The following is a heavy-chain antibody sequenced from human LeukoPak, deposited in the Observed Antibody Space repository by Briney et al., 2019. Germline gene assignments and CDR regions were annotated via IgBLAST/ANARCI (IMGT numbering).Heavy chain of an antibody. CDR1: GFTFGSYA. CDR2: IRGSGTGT. V-gene: IGHV3-23*01. J-gene: IGHJ6*03. CDR3: ARDPYSGTYGDTYYYYMDV. Sequence: GGSLRLSCAASGFTFGSYAMTWVRQAPGKGLEWVSAIRGSGTGTNYGDSVKGRFTISRDNSKNTLYLQMNSLRAEDTAVYYCARDPYSGTYGDTYYYYMDVWGKGTTVTISS. D-gene: IGHD1-26*01.